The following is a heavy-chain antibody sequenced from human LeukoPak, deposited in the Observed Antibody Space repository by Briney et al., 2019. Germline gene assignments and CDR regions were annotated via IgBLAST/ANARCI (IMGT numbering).Heavy chain of an antibody. CDR2: ISSEVDKK. D-gene: IGHD3-16*01. CDR1: AFTFSNYA. Sequence: GRSLRLSCAASAFTFSNYAMHWVRQAPDKGLEWVAVISSEVDKKYYADSVEGRFTISRDNSKYTLYLQMNSLTPEDTAVYYCATPGSVSLMLHYFDYWGQGTLVTVPS. V-gene: IGHV3-30-3*01. J-gene: IGHJ4*02. CDR3: ATPGSVSLMLHYFDY.